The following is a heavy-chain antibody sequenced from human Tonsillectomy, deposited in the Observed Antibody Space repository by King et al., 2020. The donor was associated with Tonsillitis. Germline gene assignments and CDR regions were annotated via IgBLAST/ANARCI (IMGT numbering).Heavy chain of an antibody. Sequence: VQLVESGGGVVQPGGSLRLSCAASGFSFSRYGMHWVRQAPGKGLEWVAFIRYDGSNKYYADSVKGRFTISRDNSKNTLYLQMNSLRADDTALYYCARDEGFGDRAPNYDAFDIWGQGTMVTVSS. CDR1: GFSFSRYG. CDR2: IRYDGSNK. D-gene: IGHD3-10*01. J-gene: IGHJ3*02. V-gene: IGHV3-30*02. CDR3: ARDEGFGDRAPNYDAFDI.